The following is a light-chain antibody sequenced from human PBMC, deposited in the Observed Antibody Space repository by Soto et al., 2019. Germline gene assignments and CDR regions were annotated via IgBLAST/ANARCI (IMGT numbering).Light chain of an antibody. Sequence: QSVLTQPASVSGSPGQSITISCTGTSSDVGGYNYVSWYQQHPGKAPKLMIYDVSNRPSGVSNRFSGSKSGNTASLTISGIRAEDEADYYCSSYTSSSTWVFGGGTQLTVL. J-gene: IGLJ3*02. CDR3: SSYTSSSTWV. CDR1: SSDVGGYNY. CDR2: DVS. V-gene: IGLV2-14*01.